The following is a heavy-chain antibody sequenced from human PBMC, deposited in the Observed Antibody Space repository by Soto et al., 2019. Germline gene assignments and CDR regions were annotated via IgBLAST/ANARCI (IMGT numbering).Heavy chain of an antibody. CDR2: IIPMFGTT. D-gene: IGHD2-8*02. J-gene: IGHJ5*02. V-gene: IGHV1-69*01. Sequence: QVQLVQSGAEVKKPGSSVTVSCKASGVIFKNYAFSWVRQAPGQGLEWMGGIIPMFGTTNSAQSFQDRVTITADESTSIVYLELSSLRSDDTAIYYCARGIADIQTGGNWFDPWGQGTLVTVSS. CDR1: GVIFKNYA. CDR3: ARGIADIQTGGNWFDP.